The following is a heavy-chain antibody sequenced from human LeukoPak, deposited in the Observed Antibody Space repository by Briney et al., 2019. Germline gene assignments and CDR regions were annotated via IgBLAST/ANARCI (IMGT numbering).Heavy chain of an antibody. D-gene: IGHD3-22*01. CDR1: GFTFSSYS. CDR3: ATDYYDSSGSDY. Sequence: GSLRLSCAASGFTFSSYSMNWVRQAPGKGLEWVSSISSSSSYIYYADSVKGRFTISRDNAKNSLYLQMNSLRAEDTAVYYCATDYYDSSGSDYWGQGTLVTVSS. J-gene: IGHJ4*02. CDR2: ISSSSSYI. V-gene: IGHV3-21*01.